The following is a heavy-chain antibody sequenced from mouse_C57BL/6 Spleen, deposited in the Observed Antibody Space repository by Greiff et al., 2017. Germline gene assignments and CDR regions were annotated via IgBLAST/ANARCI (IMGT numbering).Heavy chain of an antibody. CDR3: ARWDKPYYYAMDY. CDR2: IYPGDGDT. V-gene: IGHV1-80*01. CDR1: GYAFSSYW. D-gene: IGHD4-1*01. J-gene: IGHJ4*01. Sequence: VQLQQSGAELVKPGASVKISCKASGYAFSSYWMNWVKQRPGKGLEWIGQIYPGDGDTNYNGKFKGKATLTADKSSSTAYMQLSSLTSEDSAVYFCARWDKPYYYAMDYWGQGTSVTVSS.